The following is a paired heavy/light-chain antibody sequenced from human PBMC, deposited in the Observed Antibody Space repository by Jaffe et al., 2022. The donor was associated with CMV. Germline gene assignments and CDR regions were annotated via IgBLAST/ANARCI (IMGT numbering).Light chain of an antibody. CDR2: DVS. CDR3: SSYTSSTTWV. CDR1: SSDVGGYNY. J-gene: IGLJ3*02. Sequence: QSALTQTASVSGSPGQSITISCTGTSSDVGGYNYVSWYQQHPGKAPKLMIYDVSNRPSGVSNRFSGSKSGNTASLTISGLQAEDEADYYCSSYTSSTTWVFGGGTKLTVL. V-gene: IGLV2-14*03.
Heavy chain of an antibody. Sequence: QLQLQESGPGLVKPSETLSLTCTVSGGSISSNNYYWGWIRQPPGKGLEWIGSIYYSGSTYYNPSLNSRVTISVDTSKNQFSLKLTSVTAADTAVYYCASSGGYYDSSASYSFQYWGQGTLVTVSS. V-gene: IGHV4-39*01. CDR2: IYYSGST. CDR1: GGSISSNNYY. D-gene: IGHD3-22*01. J-gene: IGHJ1*01. CDR3: ASSGGYYDSSASYSFQY.